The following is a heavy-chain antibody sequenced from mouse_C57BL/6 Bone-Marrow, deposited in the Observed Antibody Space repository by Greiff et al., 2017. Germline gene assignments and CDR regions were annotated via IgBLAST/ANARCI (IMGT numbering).Heavy chain of an antibody. Sequence: EVKLVESGGDLVKPGGSLKLSCAASGFTFSSYGMSWVRQTPDKRLEWVATISSGGSYTYYPDSVKGRFTISRDNAKNTLYLQMSSLKSEDTAMYYCARRGYGSFDYWGQGTTLTVSS. D-gene: IGHD1-1*01. CDR3: ARRGYGSFDY. CDR1: GFTFSSYG. CDR2: ISSGGSYT. J-gene: IGHJ2*01. V-gene: IGHV5-6*02.